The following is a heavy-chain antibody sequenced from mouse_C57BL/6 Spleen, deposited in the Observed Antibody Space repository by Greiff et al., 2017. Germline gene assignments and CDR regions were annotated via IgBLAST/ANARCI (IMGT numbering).Heavy chain of an antibody. CDR2: ISSGSSTI. D-gene: IGHD1-1*01. CDR3: AREGYGSSYYFDY. J-gene: IGHJ2*01. V-gene: IGHV5-17*01. Sequence: DVKLVESGGGLVKPGGSLKLSCAASGFTFSDYGMHWVRQAPEKGLEWVAYISSGSSTIYYADTVKGRFTISRDNAKNTLFLQMTSLRSEDTAMYYCAREGYGSSYYFDYWGQGTTLTVSS. CDR1: GFTFSDYG.